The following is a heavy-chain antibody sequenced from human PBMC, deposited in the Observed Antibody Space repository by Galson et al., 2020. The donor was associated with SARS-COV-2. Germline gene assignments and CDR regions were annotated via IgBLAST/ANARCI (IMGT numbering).Heavy chain of an antibody. J-gene: IGHJ4*01. Sequence: PGGSPRLSCAASGFTFSSYWMHWVRQAPGKGLVWVSRINSDGSSTSYADSVKGRFTISRDNAKNTLYLQMNSLRAEDTAVYYCASVGRNAGNMLTFGGGTRLMVKPHIQNPDPAVYQLRDSKSSDKSVCLVKDYW. V-gene: IGHV3-74*01. D-gene: IGHD2-2*01. CDR2: INSDGSST. CDR3: ASVGRNAGNMLTFGGGTRLMVKPHIQNPDPAVYQLRDSKSSDKSVCLVKDY. CDR1: GFTFSSYW.